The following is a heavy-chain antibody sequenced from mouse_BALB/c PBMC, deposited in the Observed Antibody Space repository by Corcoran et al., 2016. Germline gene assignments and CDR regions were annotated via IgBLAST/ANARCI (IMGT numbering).Heavy chain of an antibody. CDR3: ARWDWYFDV. Sequence: EVQLQQSGAELVKPGASVKLSCTASGFNIKDTYMHWVKQRPEQGLEWSGRIDTANGNTKYDPKFQGKATITADTSSNTAYLQLSSLTSEDTAVYYCARWDWYFDVWGAGTTVTVSS. J-gene: IGHJ1*01. CDR1: GFNIKDTY. CDR2: IDTANGNT. V-gene: IGHV14-3*02.